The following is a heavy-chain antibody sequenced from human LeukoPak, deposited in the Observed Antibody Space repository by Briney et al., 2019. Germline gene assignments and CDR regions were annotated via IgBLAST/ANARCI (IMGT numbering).Heavy chain of an antibody. D-gene: IGHD2-15*01. CDR2: IYTSGST. CDR1: GGSISSGSYY. V-gene: IGHV4-61*02. Sequence: SQTLSLTCTVSGGSISSGSYYWSWIRQPAEKGLEWIGRIYTSGSTNYNPSLKSRVTISVDTSKNQFSLKLSSVTAADTAVYYCARRCSGGSCYFDYWGQGTLVTVSS. CDR3: ARRCSGGSCYFDY. J-gene: IGHJ4*02.